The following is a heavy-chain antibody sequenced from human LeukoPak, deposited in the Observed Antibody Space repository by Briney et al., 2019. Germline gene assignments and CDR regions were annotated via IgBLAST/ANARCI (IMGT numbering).Heavy chain of an antibody. D-gene: IGHD3-22*01. CDR3: TSNHDSSGYTPDD. J-gene: IGHJ4*02. CDR2: IRSKAYGGTT. V-gene: IGHV3-49*03. CDR1: GFTFGDYA. Sequence: QSGGSLRLSCTASGFTFGDYAMTWFRQAPGKGLEWVTFIRSKAYGGTTEYAASVKGRFTISRDDSKSIAYLQMNSLKTEDTAVYYCTSNHDSSGYTPDDWGQGTLVTVSS.